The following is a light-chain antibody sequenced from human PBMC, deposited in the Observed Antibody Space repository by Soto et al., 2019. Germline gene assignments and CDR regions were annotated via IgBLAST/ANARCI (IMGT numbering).Light chain of an antibody. CDR1: QSVSSY. V-gene: IGKV3-11*01. Sequence: EIVLTQSPATLSLSPGERATLSCRASQSVSSYLAWYQYKPGQAPRLLIYDVSNRATGIPARFSGSGSGTDFTLTISSLEPEDFAVYYCQQRSNLPPLFGGGTKVEIK. CDR3: QQRSNLPPL. CDR2: DVS. J-gene: IGKJ4*01.